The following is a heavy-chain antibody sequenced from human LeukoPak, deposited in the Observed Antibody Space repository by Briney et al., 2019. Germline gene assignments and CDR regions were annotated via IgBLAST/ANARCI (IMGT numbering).Heavy chain of an antibody. Sequence: GGSLRLSCAASVFTFGTYAMPWVRQAPGRELDGVSVISGSGGSKNYADSVKGRFIISRDNSRNTLFLQMNSLRAEDTAVYYCAKHHYSSSRDYFDYWGQGTLVTVSS. V-gene: IGHV3-23*01. CDR1: VFTFGTYA. J-gene: IGHJ4*02. D-gene: IGHD6-13*01. CDR3: AKHHYSSSRDYFDY. CDR2: ISGSGGSK.